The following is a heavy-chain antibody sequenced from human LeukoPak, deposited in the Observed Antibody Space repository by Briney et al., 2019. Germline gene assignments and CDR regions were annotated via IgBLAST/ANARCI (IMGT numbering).Heavy chain of an antibody. CDR1: GGTFSSYA. CDR2: IIPIFGTA. CDR3: ANTLLTGYSSGWYSDY. V-gene: IGHV1-69*01. J-gene: IGHJ4*02. Sequence: GSSVKVSCKASGGTFSSYAISWVRQAPGQGLEWMGGIIPIFGTANYAQKFRGRVTITADESTSTAYMELSSLRSEDTAVYYCANTLLTGYSSGWYSDYWGQGTLVTVSS. D-gene: IGHD6-19*01.